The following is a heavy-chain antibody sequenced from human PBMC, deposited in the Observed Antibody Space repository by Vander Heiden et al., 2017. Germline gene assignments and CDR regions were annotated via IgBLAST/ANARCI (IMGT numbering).Heavy chain of an antibody. CDR3: ARDSNNFSWDY. Sequence: EEQLVESGGGLVQPGGSLRLSCAASGIRFSDNHMDWVRQAPGKGLEWVARIRNKARSYSTEYAESVKGRFMISRDDSKNSVFLQMNSLKTEDTAVYFCARDSNNFSWDYWGRGTLVTVSS. J-gene: IGHJ4*02. CDR1: GIRFSDNH. CDR2: IRNKARSYST. D-gene: IGHD1-20*01. V-gene: IGHV3-72*01.